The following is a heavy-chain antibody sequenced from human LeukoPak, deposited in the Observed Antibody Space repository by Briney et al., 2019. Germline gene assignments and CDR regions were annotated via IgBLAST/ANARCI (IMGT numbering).Heavy chain of an antibody. J-gene: IGHJ6*02. CDR2: ISGSGGST. V-gene: IGHV3-23*01. CDR1: GFTFSSYA. D-gene: IGHD4-17*01. Sequence: PGGSLRLSCAASGFTFSSYAMSWVRQAPGKGLEWVSAISGSGGSTYYADSVKGRFTISRDNSKNTLYLQMNSLRAEDTAVYYCAMYGDYAGALYYYGMDVWGQGTTVTVSS. CDR3: AMYGDYAGALYYYGMDV.